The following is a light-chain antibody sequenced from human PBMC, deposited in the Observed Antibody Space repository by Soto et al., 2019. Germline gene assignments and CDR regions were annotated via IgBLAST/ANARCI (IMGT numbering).Light chain of an antibody. CDR1: QSFRGL. J-gene: IGKJ5*01. CDR2: DAY. CDR3: QQRHMWPIK. Sequence: EIVLTQSPDTLSLSPGERATLSCRASQSFRGLLAWYQQKPGQAPRLLIYDAYNRATGIPPRFSGSGSGTDFTLTISSLEPEDSAVYYCQQRHMWPIKFGQGTRLEI. V-gene: IGKV3-11*01.